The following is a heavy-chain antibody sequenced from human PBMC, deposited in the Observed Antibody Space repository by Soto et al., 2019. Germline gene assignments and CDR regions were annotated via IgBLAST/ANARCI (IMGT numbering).Heavy chain of an antibody. CDR1: GLTFSSW. CDR2: TTQDGSGK. D-gene: IGHD5-18*01. Sequence: EVQLVESGGGLVQPGGSLRLSCVASGLTFSSWMSWVRQAPGKGLEWVAMTTQDGSGKHYVDYVKGRFTISRDSAKNSMYLQMNSLTVEDTAMYYCASLDTAMIKTAGYWGQGTQVTVSS. CDR3: ASLDTAMIKTAGY. J-gene: IGHJ4*02. V-gene: IGHV3-7*01.